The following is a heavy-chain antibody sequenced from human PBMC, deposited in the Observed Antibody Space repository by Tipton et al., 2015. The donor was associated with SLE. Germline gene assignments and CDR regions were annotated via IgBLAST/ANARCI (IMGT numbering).Heavy chain of an antibody. J-gene: IGHJ4*02. CDR3: ARAGITMVRGVI. CDR1: GGSFSGYY. Sequence: LRLSCAVYGGSFSGYYWSWIRQPPGKGLEWIGEINHSGSTNYNPSLKSRVTISVDTSKNQFSLKLSSVTAADTAVYYCARAGITMVRGVIWGQGTLVTVSS. D-gene: IGHD3-10*01. V-gene: IGHV4-34*01. CDR2: INHSGST.